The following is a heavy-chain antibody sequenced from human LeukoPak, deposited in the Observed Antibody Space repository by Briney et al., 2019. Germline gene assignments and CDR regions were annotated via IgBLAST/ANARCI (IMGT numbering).Heavy chain of an antibody. CDR2: FYDTRSP. D-gene: IGHD3-10*01. J-gene: IGHJ4*02. CDR3: ARGRGSLTY. CDR1: GGSISLYY. V-gene: IGHV4-59*01. Sequence: SESLSLTCTVSGGSISLYYRSWIRQPPGKGLEWIGYFYDTRSPKYNPSLERRVTISVDMSRNQFSLNLTSVTAADTAVYYCARGRGSLTYWGQGTLATVSS.